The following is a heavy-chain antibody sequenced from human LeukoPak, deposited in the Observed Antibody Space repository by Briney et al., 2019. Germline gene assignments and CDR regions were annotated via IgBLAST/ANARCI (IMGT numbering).Heavy chain of an antibody. D-gene: IGHD3-9*01. V-gene: IGHV4-4*07. J-gene: IGHJ4*02. Sequence: SETLSLTCTVSGGSISSYYRSWIRQPAGKGLEWIGRIYTSGSTNCDPSLKSRVTMSVGTSKNQFSLKLSSVTAADTAVYYCAREYYDILTGYRRLDYWGQGTLVTVSS. CDR3: AREYYDILTGYRRLDY. CDR1: GGSISSYY. CDR2: IYTSGST.